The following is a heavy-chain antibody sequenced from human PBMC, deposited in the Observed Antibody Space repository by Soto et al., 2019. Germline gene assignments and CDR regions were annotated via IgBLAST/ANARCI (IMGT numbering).Heavy chain of an antibody. V-gene: IGHV1-69*01. CDR2: IIPLFDAA. CDR1: GGTFSKYA. CDR3: SRAWPRGTMIVMDSDTYGMDV. Sequence: QVQLVQSGAEVKKPGSSVKVSCKASGGTFSKYAFSWVRQAPGQGLEWMGGIIPLFDAADYAQRSQGRVRITSAEATTTAFMELSGLRSDDTAIYYCSRAWPRGTMIVMDSDTYGMDVWGQGTRFTVSS. D-gene: IGHD3-22*01. J-gene: IGHJ6*02.